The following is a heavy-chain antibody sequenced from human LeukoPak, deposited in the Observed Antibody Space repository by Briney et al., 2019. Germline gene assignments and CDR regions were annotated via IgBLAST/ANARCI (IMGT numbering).Heavy chain of an antibody. J-gene: IGHJ4*02. CDR2: IWYDGSNK. D-gene: IGHD3-22*01. V-gene: IGHV3-33*01. CDR3: ASGTYYYDSSGYLDY. Sequence: PGGSLRLSCAAPGFTFSSYGMHWVRQAPGKGLEWVAVIWYDGSNKYYVDSVKGRFTISRDNSKNTLYLQMNSLRAEDTAVYYCASGTYYYDSSGYLDYWGQGTLVTVSS. CDR1: GFTFSSYG.